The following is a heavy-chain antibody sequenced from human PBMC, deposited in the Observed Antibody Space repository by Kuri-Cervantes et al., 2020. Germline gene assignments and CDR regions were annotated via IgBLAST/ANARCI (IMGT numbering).Heavy chain of an antibody. J-gene: IGHJ6*02. CDR1: GYTFTGYY. D-gene: IGHD3-22*01. Sequence: ASVKVSCKASGYTFTGYYMHWVRQAPGQGLEWMGWINPNSGGTNYAQKFQGRVTMTRDTSISTAYMELSRLRSDDTDVYYCARGYYYDSSGYAYYYYGMDVWGQGTTVTVSS. CDR3: ARGYYYDSSGYAYYYYGMDV. CDR2: INPNSGGT. V-gene: IGHV1-2*02.